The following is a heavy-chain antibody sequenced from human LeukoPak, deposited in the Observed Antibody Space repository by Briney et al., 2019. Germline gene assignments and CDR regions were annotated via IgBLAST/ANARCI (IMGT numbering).Heavy chain of an antibody. V-gene: IGHV4-61*02. D-gene: IGHD3-22*01. Sequence: SETLSLTCTVSGGSISSGSYYWSWIRQPAGKGLEWIGRIYTSGSTNYNPSLKSRVTISVDTSTNQFSLKLSSVTAADTAVYYCARSLYYYDSSGYVDYWGQGTLVTVSS. CDR3: ARSLYYYDSSGYVDY. CDR1: GGSISSGSYY. J-gene: IGHJ4*02. CDR2: IYTSGST.